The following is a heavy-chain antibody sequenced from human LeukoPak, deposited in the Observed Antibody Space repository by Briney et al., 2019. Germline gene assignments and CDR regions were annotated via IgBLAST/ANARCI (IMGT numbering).Heavy chain of an antibody. Sequence: GGSLRLSCAASGNYWMHWVRQVPGKGLVWVSHIDSDGSWTSYADSVKGRLTISKDNAKNTVYLQMNSLRAEDTAVYYCVSFYETYWGRGTLVTVSS. CDR2: IDSDGSWT. CDR3: VSFYETY. J-gene: IGHJ4*02. CDR1: GNYW. D-gene: IGHD2/OR15-2a*01. V-gene: IGHV3-74*01.